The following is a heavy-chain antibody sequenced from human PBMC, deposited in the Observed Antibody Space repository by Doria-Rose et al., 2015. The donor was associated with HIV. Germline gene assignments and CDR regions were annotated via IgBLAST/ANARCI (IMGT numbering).Heavy chain of an antibody. CDR1: GVSLSSPGMG. CDR3: ARIKSSRWYHKYYFDF. Sequence: SGPVLVKPTETLTLTCTVSGVSLSSPGMGVSWIRQPPGKALEWLANIFSDDAGSYKTSPKSRLTISRGTSKSQVVLTMTDMDPVDTATYYCARIKSSRWYHKYYFDFWGQGTLVIVSA. J-gene: IGHJ4*02. V-gene: IGHV2-26*01. D-gene: IGHD6-13*01. CDR2: IFSDDAG.